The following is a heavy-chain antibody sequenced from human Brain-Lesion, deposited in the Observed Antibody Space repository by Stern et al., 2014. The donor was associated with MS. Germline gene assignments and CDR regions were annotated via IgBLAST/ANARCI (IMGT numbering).Heavy chain of an antibody. Sequence: VQLVESGPGLVKPSQTLSLSCTVSGGSISSGGYYWSWIRQPAGKGLEWIGRIFNSGRNSYNPSLKIRVTISIDTSKNQFSLRLNSMTAADTAVYYCARGRVVPGFQYYATDVWGQGTTVIVSS. CDR3: ARGRVVPGFQYYATDV. V-gene: IGHV4-61*02. CDR2: IFNSGRN. D-gene: IGHD2-2*01. CDR1: GGSISSGGYY. J-gene: IGHJ6*02.